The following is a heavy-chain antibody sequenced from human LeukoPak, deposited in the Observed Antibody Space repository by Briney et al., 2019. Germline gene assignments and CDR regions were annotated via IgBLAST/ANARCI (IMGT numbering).Heavy chain of an antibody. J-gene: IGHJ4*02. D-gene: IGHD4-23*01. CDR1: GFTFSSYS. CDR2: ISGSSRTM. V-gene: IGHV3-48*04. Sequence: GGSLRLSCASSGFTFSSYSMHWIRQAPGKGLEWVSYISGSSRTMYYADSVKGRFTISRDNAKNSLYLQMNSLRAEDTAVYYCARDLGLYDYGGNIDYWGQGTLVTVSS. CDR3: ARDLGLYDYGGNIDY.